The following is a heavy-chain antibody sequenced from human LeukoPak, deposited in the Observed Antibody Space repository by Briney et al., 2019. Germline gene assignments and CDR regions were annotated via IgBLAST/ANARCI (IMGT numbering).Heavy chain of an antibody. CDR1: GFTFSSYE. Sequence: GGSLRLSCAASGFTFSSYELNWVRQAPGKGLEWVSYISSSGSTIKYADSVKGRFTISRGSAKNSLYLQMNSLRGEDTAVYYCARDKVGGSMAGSNLDYWGQGNLVTVSS. CDR2: ISSSGSTI. CDR3: ARDKVGGSMAGSNLDY. V-gene: IGHV3-48*03. J-gene: IGHJ4*02. D-gene: IGHD6-19*01.